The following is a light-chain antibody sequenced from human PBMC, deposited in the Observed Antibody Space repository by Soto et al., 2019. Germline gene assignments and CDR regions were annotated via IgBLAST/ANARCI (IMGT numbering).Light chain of an antibody. CDR3: QQLNSYPIT. CDR1: QGISTY. CDR2: AAS. J-gene: IGKJ5*01. Sequence: DIQVTQSPPTLSASVGDRVTITCRASQGISTYLNWYQQKPGKAPKLLIYAASTLQSGVPSRFSGSGSGTDFTLTISSLQPEDFATYYCQQLNSYPITFGQGTRLEIK. V-gene: IGKV1-9*01.